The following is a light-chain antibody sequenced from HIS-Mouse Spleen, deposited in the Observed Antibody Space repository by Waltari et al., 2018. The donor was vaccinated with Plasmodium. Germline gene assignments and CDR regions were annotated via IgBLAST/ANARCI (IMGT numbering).Light chain of an antibody. V-gene: IGLV2-23*01. J-gene: IGLJ3*02. Sequence: QSALTQPASVSGSPGQSITISCTGTSSDVGSYNLVSWYQQHPGKAPKLMINEGSKRPSGVSNRFSGSKSCNTASLTISGLQAEDEADYYCCSYAGSSTPWVFGGGTKLTVL. CDR2: EGS. CDR1: SSDVGSYNL. CDR3: CSYAGSSTPWV.